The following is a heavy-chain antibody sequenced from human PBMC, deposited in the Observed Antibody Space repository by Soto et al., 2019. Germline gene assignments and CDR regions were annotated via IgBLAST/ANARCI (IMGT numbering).Heavy chain of an antibody. CDR2: ILDDGSNE. Sequence: QVQLVGSGGGVVQPGRSQRLSCTASGFTFSSYGMHWVRQAPGKGLEWVAVILDDGSNEYYADSVKGRFTISRDNSKNTLYLQMNSLRPEDTAVYYCAKDWDSSGWGLDSWGQGILVTVSS. J-gene: IGHJ5*01. D-gene: IGHD6-19*01. V-gene: IGHV3-30*18. CDR3: AKDWDSSGWGLDS. CDR1: GFTFSSYG.